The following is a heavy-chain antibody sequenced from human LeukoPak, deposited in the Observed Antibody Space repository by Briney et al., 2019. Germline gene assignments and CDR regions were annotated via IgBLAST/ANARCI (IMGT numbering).Heavy chain of an antibody. CDR2: IYYSGST. Sequence: PSETLSLTCTVSGGSISSGDYYWSWIRQPPGKGLEWIGYIYYSGSTYYNPSLTSRVTISVDTSKNQFSLKLSSVTAAATAVYYCARDLSISGGDYYYYYYMXVWGKGTXVT. V-gene: IGHV4-30-4*08. CDR1: GGSISSGDYY. CDR3: ARDLSISGGDYYYYYYMXV. J-gene: IGHJ6*03. D-gene: IGHD3-16*01.